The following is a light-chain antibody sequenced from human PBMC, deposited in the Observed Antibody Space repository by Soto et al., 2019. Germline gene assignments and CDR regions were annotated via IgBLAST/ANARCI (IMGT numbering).Light chain of an antibody. V-gene: IGKV1-27*01. CDR2: AAS. Sequence: DIQMTQSPSSLSASVGDTVTIICRASQGISNYLAWYQQKPGKVPKLLIYAASTLQSGAPSRFSGSGSGTDFTLTISSLQPEDVATYYCQKYNSAPRTFGQGTKVELK. CDR3: QKYNSAPRT. J-gene: IGKJ1*01. CDR1: QGISNY.